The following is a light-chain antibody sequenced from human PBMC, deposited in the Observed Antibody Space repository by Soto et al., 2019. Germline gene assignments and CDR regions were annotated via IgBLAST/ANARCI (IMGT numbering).Light chain of an antibody. CDR1: SSNIGSNY. J-gene: IGLJ2*01. CDR2: RNS. V-gene: IGLV1-47*01. CDR3: AAWDDSLSGVV. Sequence: QSVLTQPPSGSGTPGQRVTISCSGSSSNIGSNYVYWYQQLPGEVPQLLIYRNSERPSGVPDRFSGSKSGTSASLAISGLRSEDEADYYCAAWDDSLSGVVFGGGTKLTVL.